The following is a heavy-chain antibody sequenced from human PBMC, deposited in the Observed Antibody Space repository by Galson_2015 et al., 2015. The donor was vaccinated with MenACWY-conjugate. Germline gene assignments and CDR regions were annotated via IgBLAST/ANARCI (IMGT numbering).Heavy chain of an antibody. CDR3: ATLNYFAMDV. CDR1: GFTFSSYW. V-gene: IGHV3-7*03. CDR2: IKKDGSEE. Sequence: SLRLSCAAAGFTFSSYWMSWVRQAPGKGLKWVASIKKDGSEEYYVGSVKGRFTISRDNARSSLHLQLNSLRAEDTAVYYCATLNYFAMDVWGQGTTVTVSS. J-gene: IGHJ6*02.